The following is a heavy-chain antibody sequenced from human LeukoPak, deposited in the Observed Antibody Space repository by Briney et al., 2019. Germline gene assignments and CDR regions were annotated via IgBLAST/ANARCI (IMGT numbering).Heavy chain of an antibody. D-gene: IGHD6-13*01. Sequence: GGSLRLSCAASGFTFSKAWMSWVRQAPGKGLGWIGRIKSKTDGGTTDYAAPVKGRFTISRDDSKNTLYLQMNSLKTEDTALYYCTTVKGDSSWDRYNWFDPWGQGTLVTVSS. J-gene: IGHJ5*02. CDR2: IKSKTDGGTT. CDR1: GFTFSKAW. V-gene: IGHV3-15*01. CDR3: TTVKGDSSWDRYNWFDP.